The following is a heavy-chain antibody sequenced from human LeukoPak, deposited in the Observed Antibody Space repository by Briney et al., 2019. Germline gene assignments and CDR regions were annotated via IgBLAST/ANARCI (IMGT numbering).Heavy chain of an antibody. D-gene: IGHD6-19*01. CDR2: IIPIFGTA. J-gene: IGHJ6*03. CDR3: ARVVYRHIAVGNRHMDV. CDR1: GGTFSSYA. V-gene: IGHV1-69*06. Sequence: SVKVSCKASGGTFSSYAISWVRQAPGQGLEWMGGIIPIFGTANYAQKFQGRVTITADKSTSTAYMELRSLRSDDTAVYYCARVVYRHIAVGNRHMDVWGKGTTVTVSS.